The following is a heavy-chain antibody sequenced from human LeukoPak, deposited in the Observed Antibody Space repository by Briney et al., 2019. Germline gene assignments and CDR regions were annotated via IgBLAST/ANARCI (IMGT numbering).Heavy chain of an antibody. V-gene: IGHV4-39*07. J-gene: IGHJ4*02. CDR1: GGSISSSSYY. CDR3: ARDPGYSSGWYLSYFDY. Sequence: KPSETLSLTCTVSGGSISSSSYYWGWIRQPPGKGLEWIGSIYYSGSTYYNPSLKSRVTISVDTSKNQFSLKLSSVTAADTAVYYCARDPGYSSGWYLSYFDYWGQGTLVTVSS. D-gene: IGHD6-19*01. CDR2: IYYSGST.